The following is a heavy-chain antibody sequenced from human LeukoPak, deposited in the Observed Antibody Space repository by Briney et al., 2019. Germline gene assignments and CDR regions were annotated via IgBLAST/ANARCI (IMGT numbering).Heavy chain of an antibody. J-gene: IGHJ4*02. CDR2: IKQDGSEK. D-gene: IGHD2-15*01. V-gene: IGHV3-7*01. CDR1: GFTFSSYW. CDR3: ARGYCSGGSCSRSPEY. Sequence: PGGSLRLSCAASGFTFSSYWMSWVRQAPGKGLEWVANIKQDGSEKYYVDSVKGRFTISRDNAKNSLYLQMNSLRTEDTAVYYCARGYCSGGSCSRSPEYWGQGTLVTVSS.